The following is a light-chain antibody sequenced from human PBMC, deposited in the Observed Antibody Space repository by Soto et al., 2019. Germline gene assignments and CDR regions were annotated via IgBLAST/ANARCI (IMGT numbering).Light chain of an antibody. J-gene: IGKJ4*01. CDR1: QSVSSSY. V-gene: IGKV3-20*01. Sequence: EIVLTQSPGTLSLSPGERATLSCRASQSVSSSYFAWYQQKPGQAPRLLIYAASSRASGFPDRFSGSGSGTDFTLTISRLEPKDFAVYYCQYYGNSQGLTFGGGTKVEIK. CDR3: QYYGNSQGLT. CDR2: AAS.